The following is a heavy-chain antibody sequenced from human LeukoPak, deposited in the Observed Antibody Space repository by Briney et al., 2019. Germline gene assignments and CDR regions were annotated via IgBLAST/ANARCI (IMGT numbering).Heavy chain of an antibody. J-gene: IGHJ6*02. D-gene: IGHD3-9*01. CDR1: GFTFSSYA. V-gene: IGHV3-23*01. CDR3: AKDRSIRYFDWSQPYGMDV. Sequence: GGSLRLSCAASGFTFSSYAMSWVRQAPGRGLEWVSAISGSGGSTYYADSVKGRFTISRDNSKNTLYLQMNSLRAEDTAVYYCAKDRSIRYFDWSQPYGMDVWGQGTTVTVSS. CDR2: ISGSGGST.